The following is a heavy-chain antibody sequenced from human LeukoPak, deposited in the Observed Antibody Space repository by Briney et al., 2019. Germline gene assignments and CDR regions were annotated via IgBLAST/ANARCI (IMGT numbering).Heavy chain of an antibody. D-gene: IGHD3-22*01. V-gene: IGHV3-53*01. Sequence: PGGSLRLSCAASGFTVSSNYMSWVRQAPGKGLEWVSVIYSGGSTYYADSVKGRFTISRDNSKNTLYLQMNSLRAEDTAVYYCARGRYYESSGYTDYWGQGTLVTVSS. J-gene: IGHJ4*02. CDR3: ARGRYYESSGYTDY. CDR1: GFTVSSNY. CDR2: IYSGGST.